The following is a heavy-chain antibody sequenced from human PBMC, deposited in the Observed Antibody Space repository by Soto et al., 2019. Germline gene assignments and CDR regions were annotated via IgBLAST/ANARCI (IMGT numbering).Heavy chain of an antibody. Sequence: VGSLRLSGAASGFTFSSYWMSWVRQAPGKGLEWVANIKQDGSEKYYVDSVKGRFTISRDNAKNSLYLQMNSLRAEDTAVYYCASPGPLSKRFLEWYGMDVWGQGTTVTVSS. J-gene: IGHJ6*02. D-gene: IGHD3-3*01. CDR2: IKQDGSEK. V-gene: IGHV3-7*01. CDR1: GFTFSSYW. CDR3: ASPGPLSKRFLEWYGMDV.